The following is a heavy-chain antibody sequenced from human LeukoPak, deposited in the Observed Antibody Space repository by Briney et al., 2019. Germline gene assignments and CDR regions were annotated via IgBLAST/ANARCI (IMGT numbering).Heavy chain of an antibody. CDR3: ARDLRYYDSSGYYDY. V-gene: IGHV1-18*01. CDR1: GYTFTSYG. CDR2: ISAYNGNT. Sequence: ASVKVSCKASGYTFTSYGISWVRQAPGQGLEWMGWISAYNGNTNYAQKLQGRVTMTTDTSTSTAYMELRSLRSDDTAVYYCARDLRYYDSSGYYDYWGQGTLVTVSS. D-gene: IGHD3-22*01. J-gene: IGHJ4*02.